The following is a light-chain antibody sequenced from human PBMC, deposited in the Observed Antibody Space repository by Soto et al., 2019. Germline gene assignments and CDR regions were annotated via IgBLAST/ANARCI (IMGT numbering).Light chain of an antibody. V-gene: IGKV3-15*01. CDR3: HHYNNWPRT. J-gene: IGKJ1*01. CDR2: DAS. Sequence: ETVMTQSPASLSGSPGERVTLSCRASENIGSKLAWYQQKPGQVPRFLIYDASTRATGVPARFSGSGSGTEFTLTISSLQSEDFAVYYCHHYNNWPRTFGQGTKVDIK. CDR1: ENIGSK.